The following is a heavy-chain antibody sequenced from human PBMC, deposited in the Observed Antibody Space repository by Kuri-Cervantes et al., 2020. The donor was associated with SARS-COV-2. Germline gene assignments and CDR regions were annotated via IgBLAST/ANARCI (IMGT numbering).Heavy chain of an antibody. Sequence: GSLRLSCSVSGGSINSSGHYWGWVRQPPGKGLEWIGSIYFSGSTYYTPSLKSRVTISVDTSKNQFSLKLSSVNAADTAVYYCARTGAVAATQINAFDIWGQGTMVTDSS. CDR1: GGSINSSGHY. CDR2: IYFSGST. D-gene: IGHD2-15*01. V-gene: IGHV4-39*07. CDR3: ARTGAVAATQINAFDI. J-gene: IGHJ3*02.